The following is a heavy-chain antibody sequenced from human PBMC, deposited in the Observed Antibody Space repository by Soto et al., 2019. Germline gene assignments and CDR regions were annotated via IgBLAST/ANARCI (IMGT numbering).Heavy chain of an antibody. D-gene: IGHD2-15*01. CDR2: IYYSGST. CDR1: GGSISSGAYY. CDR3: ARVEEYCSGGSCFRSGFDY. Sequence: PLETLSVTSTVSGGSISSGAYYCSLIRQHPGKGLLWIGYIYYSGSTYYNPSLKRRVTISVDTSKNQFSLKLRSATAADTAVYYCARVEEYCSGGSCFRSGFDYWGQGALVTVSS. V-gene: IGHV4-31*03. J-gene: IGHJ4*02.